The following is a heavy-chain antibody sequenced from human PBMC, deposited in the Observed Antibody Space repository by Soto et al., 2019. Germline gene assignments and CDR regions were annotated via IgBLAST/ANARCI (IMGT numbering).Heavy chain of an antibody. CDR3: ARGNGGY. J-gene: IGHJ4*02. V-gene: IGHV1-46*01. CDR2: FNPSGGGT. CDR1: GYTFPRHS. Sequence: QVQLVQSGAEVKQPGASVRVSCKASGYTFPRHSIHWVRQAPGQGLEWMGVFNPSGGGTSYAQNFQGRVTMTWDTSTSTVYMELSSLRSEDTAMYYCARGNGGYWGQGTLVTVSS. D-gene: IGHD4-17*01.